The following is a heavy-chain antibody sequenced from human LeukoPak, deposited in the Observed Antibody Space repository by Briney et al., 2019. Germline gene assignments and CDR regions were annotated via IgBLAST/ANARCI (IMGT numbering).Heavy chain of an antibody. CDR1: GYTFTSYD. V-gene: IGHV1-69*04. CDR2: IIPILGIA. D-gene: IGHD6-19*01. Sequence: SVKVSCKASGYTFTSYDINWVRQAPGQGLEWMGRIIPILGIANYAQKFQGRATITADKSTSTAYMELSSLRSEDTTVYYCARPKYSSGYYFDYWGQGTLVTVSS. J-gene: IGHJ4*02. CDR3: ARPKYSSGYYFDY.